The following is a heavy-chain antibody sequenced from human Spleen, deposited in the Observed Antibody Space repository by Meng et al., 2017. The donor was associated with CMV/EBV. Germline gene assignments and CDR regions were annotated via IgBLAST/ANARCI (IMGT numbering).Heavy chain of an antibody. D-gene: IGHD3-16*01. J-gene: IGHJ4*01. V-gene: IGHV4-34*01. CDR3: ARERGRGLGGDY. CDR1: GGSLHGYY. Sequence: CAVHGGSLHGYYWSWIRQSPGEGLEWIGDISHSAPPPSTPSLPARVTISVDTSKNQFSLTLNSVTAADTAIYYCARERGRGLGGDYWGQGTLVTVSS. CDR2: ISHSAPP.